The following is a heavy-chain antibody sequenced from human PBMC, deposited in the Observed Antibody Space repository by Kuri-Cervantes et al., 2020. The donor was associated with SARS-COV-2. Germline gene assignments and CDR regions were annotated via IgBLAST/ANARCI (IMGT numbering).Heavy chain of an antibody. J-gene: IGHJ4*02. CDR2: ISYDGSNK. V-gene: IGHV3-30-3*01. CDR1: GFTFSSYA. D-gene: IGHD3-16*02. CDR3: ARSYYDYIWGSYRPEALDY. Sequence: GESLRLSCAASGFTFSSYAMHWVRQAPGKGLEWVAVISYDGSNKYYADSVKGRFTISRDNSKNTLYLQMNSLRAEDTAVYYCARSYYDYIWGSYRPEALDYWGQGTLVTVSS.